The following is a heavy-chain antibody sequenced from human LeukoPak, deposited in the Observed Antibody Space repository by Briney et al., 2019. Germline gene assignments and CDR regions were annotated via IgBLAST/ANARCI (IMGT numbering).Heavy chain of an antibody. Sequence: GGSLRLSCEASGFTVSNYYMSWVRQAPGKGLECVSVIYSGGTTHYADSVKGRFTISRDNSKNTLYLQMSSPRVEDTAVYYCGRDWFKTGDPASWGQGTLVTVSS. D-gene: IGHD7-27*01. CDR2: IYSGGTT. J-gene: IGHJ4*02. CDR1: GFTVSNYY. V-gene: IGHV3-66*01. CDR3: GRDWFKTGDPAS.